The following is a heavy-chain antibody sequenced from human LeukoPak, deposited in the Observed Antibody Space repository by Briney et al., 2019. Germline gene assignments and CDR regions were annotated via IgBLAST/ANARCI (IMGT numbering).Heavy chain of an antibody. Sequence: GGSLRLSCAASGFTVSSNYMSWVRQAPGKGLEWVSVIYSGGSTYYADSVKGRFTISRDNSKNTLYLQMNSLRAEDTAVYYCARGESSSWRSEKTYRGQGTLVTVSS. CDR2: IYSGGST. V-gene: IGHV3-53*01. CDR3: ARGESSSWRSEKTY. CDR1: GFTVSSNY. D-gene: IGHD6-13*01. J-gene: IGHJ4*02.